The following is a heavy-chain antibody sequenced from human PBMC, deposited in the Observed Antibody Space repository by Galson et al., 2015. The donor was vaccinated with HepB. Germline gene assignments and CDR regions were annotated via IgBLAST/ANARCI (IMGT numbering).Heavy chain of an antibody. J-gene: IGHJ4*02. V-gene: IGHV3-21*01. CDR3: ASKGSGYVFDY. CDR1: GFTFSSYA. D-gene: IGHD3-22*01. CDR2: ISSSSSYI. Sequence: SLRLSCAASGFTFSSYAMSWVRQAPGKGLEWVSSISSSSSYIYYADSVKGRFTISRDNAKNSLYLQMNSLRAEDTAVYYCASKGSGYVFDYWGQGTLVTVSS.